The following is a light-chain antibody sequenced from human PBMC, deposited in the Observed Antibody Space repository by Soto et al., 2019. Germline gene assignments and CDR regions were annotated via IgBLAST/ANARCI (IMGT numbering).Light chain of an antibody. CDR1: NSNVGGGYD. CDR3: SSHTLSSALQV. V-gene: IGLV1-40*01. Sequence: QSVLTQPPSVSGAPGQTVTISCTGSNSNVGGGYDVHWYQQLPGSAPKLLIYANNNRPSGVPDRFSGSKSGTSASLTISGLQAEDEADYYCSSHTLSSALQVFGTGTKLTVL. J-gene: IGLJ1*01. CDR2: ANN.